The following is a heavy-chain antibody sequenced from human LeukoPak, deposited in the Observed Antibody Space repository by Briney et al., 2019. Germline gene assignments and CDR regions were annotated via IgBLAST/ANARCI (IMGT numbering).Heavy chain of an antibody. Sequence: ASVKVSCKASGYTFTSYDINWVRQATGQGLEWMGWMNPNSGNTGYAQKFQGRVTMTTDTSTSTAYMELRSLRSDDTAVYYCARDQYYDSSGYLGGTNWFDPWGQGTLVTVSS. D-gene: IGHD3-22*01. J-gene: IGHJ5*02. V-gene: IGHV1-8*01. CDR2: MNPNSGNT. CDR1: GYTFTSYD. CDR3: ARDQYYDSSGYLGGTNWFDP.